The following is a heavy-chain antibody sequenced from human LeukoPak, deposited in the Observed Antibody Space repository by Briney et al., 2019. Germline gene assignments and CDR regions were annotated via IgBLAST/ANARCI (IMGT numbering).Heavy chain of an antibody. D-gene: IGHD3-16*02. CDR1: GFTFSSYG. Sequence: GGSLRLSCAASGFTFSSYGMHWVRQAPGKGLEWVAFIRYDGSNKYYADSVEGRFTISRDNSINTLYLRMNSLRTEDTAVYYCASPERVWGTYPLNWGQGTLVTVSS. CDR2: IRYDGSNK. CDR3: ASPERVWGTYPLN. J-gene: IGHJ4*01. V-gene: IGHV3-30*02.